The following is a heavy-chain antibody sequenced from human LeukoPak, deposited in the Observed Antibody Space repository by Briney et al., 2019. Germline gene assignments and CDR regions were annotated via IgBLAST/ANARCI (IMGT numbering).Heavy chain of an antibody. V-gene: IGHV3-30-3*01. CDR1: GFIFGGYA. J-gene: IGHJ4*02. CDR2: ISYDGGKT. CDR3: ARRFNDFWSGSQLEY. Sequence: GGSLRLSCAASGFIFGGYAMHRVRQAPGKGLQWLAVISYDGGKTYYADSVEGRFTISRDNSKSTVYLEINSLRSEDTAIYYCARRFNDFWSGSQLEYWGQGTLVTVSS. D-gene: IGHD3-3*01.